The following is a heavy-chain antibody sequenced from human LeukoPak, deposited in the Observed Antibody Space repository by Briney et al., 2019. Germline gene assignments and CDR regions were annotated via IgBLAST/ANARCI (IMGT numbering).Heavy chain of an antibody. CDR2: INHSGST. CDR1: GGSFSGYY. Sequence: SSETLSLTCAVYGGSFSGYYWSWIRQPPGKGLEWIGEINHSGSTNYNPSLKSRVTISVDTSKNQFSLKLSSATAADTAVYYCARHLPDTMIVVVGDWGQGTLVTVSS. V-gene: IGHV4-34*01. J-gene: IGHJ4*02. D-gene: IGHD3-22*01. CDR3: ARHLPDTMIVVVGD.